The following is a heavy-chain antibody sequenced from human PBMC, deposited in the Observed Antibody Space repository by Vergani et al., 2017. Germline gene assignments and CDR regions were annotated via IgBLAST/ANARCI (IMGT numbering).Heavy chain of an antibody. CDR1: GGSFSGYY. V-gene: IGHV4-34*01. J-gene: IGHJ6*02. CDR3: ARSPYYYDSSGYSKYYYYGMDV. Sequence: QVQLQQWGAGLLKPSETLSLTCAVHGGSFSGYYWSWIRQPPGKGLEWIGEINHSGSTNYNPSLKSRVTISVDTSKNQFSLKLSSVTAADTAVYYCARSPYYYDSSGYSKYYYYGMDVWGQGTTVTVSS. D-gene: IGHD3-22*01. CDR2: INHSGST.